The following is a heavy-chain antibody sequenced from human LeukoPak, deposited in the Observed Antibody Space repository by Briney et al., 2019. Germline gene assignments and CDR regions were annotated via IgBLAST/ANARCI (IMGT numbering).Heavy chain of an antibody. J-gene: IGHJ1*01. CDR1: VYTFTSYG. CDR2: ISTYNGNT. Sequence: ASVKVSCKASVYTFTSYGISWVRQAPGQGLAWMGWISTYNGNTNYAQKLQGRVTMTTDTSTSTAYMELRSLRSDDTAVYYCARGNRWYYYGSGSYTHAEYFQHWGQGTLVTVSS. V-gene: IGHV1-18*01. D-gene: IGHD3-10*01. CDR3: ARGNRWYYYGSGSYTHAEYFQH.